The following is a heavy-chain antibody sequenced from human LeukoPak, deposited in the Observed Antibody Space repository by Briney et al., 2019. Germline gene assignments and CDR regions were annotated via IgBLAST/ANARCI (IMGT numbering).Heavy chain of an antibody. CDR3: ARDPLLFIGHQLSLRPFDY. J-gene: IGHJ4*02. CDR2: IKEDGSEK. V-gene: IGHV3-7*01. Sequence: GGSLRLSCVASKFTFSSYWMSWVRQAPGKGLEWVANIKEDGSEKYYLASVKGRITISRDNAKTSLYLQMNSLRAEDTAVYYCARDPLLFIGHQLSLRPFDYWGQGTLVTVSS. CDR1: KFTFSSYW. D-gene: IGHD2-2*01.